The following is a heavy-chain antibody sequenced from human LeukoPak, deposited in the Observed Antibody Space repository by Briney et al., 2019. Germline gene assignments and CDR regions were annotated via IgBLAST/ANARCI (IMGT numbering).Heavy chain of an antibody. J-gene: IGHJ4*02. CDR2: IYHSGST. D-gene: IGHD3-22*01. Sequence: SETLSLTCAVSGGSISSSNWWSWVRQPPGKGLEWIGEIYHSGSTNYNPSLKSRVTISVDKSKNQFSLKLSSVTAADTAVYYCARRDSSGYYFKDMDYWGQGTLVTVSS. V-gene: IGHV4-4*02. CDR3: ARRDSSGYYFKDMDY. CDR1: GGSISSSNW.